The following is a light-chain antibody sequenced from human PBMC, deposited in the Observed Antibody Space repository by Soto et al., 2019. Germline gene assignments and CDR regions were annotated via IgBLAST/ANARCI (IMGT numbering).Light chain of an antibody. J-gene: IGKJ1*01. V-gene: IGKV3-15*01. Sequence: EIVMTQSPATLSVSPGERATLSCRASQSVSTSLAWYQQKPGQPPRLLIYGASTRATGIPARFSGSGSGTQFTLTISSLQSEDFAVYYCQQYNNWPTWSFGQGTKVEIK. CDR2: GAS. CDR1: QSVSTS. CDR3: QQYNNWPTWS.